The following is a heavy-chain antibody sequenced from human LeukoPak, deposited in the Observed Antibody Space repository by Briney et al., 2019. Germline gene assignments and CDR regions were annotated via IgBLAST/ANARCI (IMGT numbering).Heavy chain of an antibody. D-gene: IGHD6-19*01. Sequence: PSQTLSLTCAISRDSVSNNNAAWNWIRQSPSRGLEWLGRTYYRSKWYTDSAVSVNSRITINPDTSKNQFSLQLTSVTPEDSAVYYCARGNSGVAVARFDYWGQGTLVTVSS. CDR2: TYYRSKWYT. V-gene: IGHV6-1*01. CDR3: ARGNSGVAVARFDY. CDR1: RDSVSNNNAA. J-gene: IGHJ4*02.